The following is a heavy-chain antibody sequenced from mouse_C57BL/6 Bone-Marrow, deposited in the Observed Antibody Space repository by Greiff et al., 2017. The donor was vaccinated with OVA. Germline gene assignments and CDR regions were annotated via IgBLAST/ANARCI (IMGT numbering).Heavy chain of an antibody. V-gene: IGHV5-17*01. CDR1: GFTFRDYG. D-gene: IGHD1-1*01. J-gene: IGHJ1*03. CDR3: APYYYGGWYFDV. Sequence: EVQLVESGGGLVKPGGSLKLSCAASGFTFRDYGMHWVRQAPEKGLEWVAYISSGSSTIYYADTVKGRFTISRDNAKNTLFLQMTSLRSEDTAMYYCAPYYYGGWYFDVWGTGTTVTVSS. CDR2: ISSGSSTI.